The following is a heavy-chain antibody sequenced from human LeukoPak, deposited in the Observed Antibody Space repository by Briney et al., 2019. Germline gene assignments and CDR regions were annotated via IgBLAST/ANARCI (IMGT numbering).Heavy chain of an antibody. CDR3: TRDQRTDYYYYYMDV. J-gene: IGHJ6*03. D-gene: IGHD1/OR15-1a*01. Sequence: GGSLRLSCTPSGFTFGDYAMSWVRQAPGKGLEGVGFIRSKGYGCTTEDAGAVKGRFTISRIDSQSIAYLQMNGLKNEHTAVYYCTRDQRTDYYYYYMDVWGEGTTVTVSS. CDR2: IRSKGYGCTT. V-gene: IGHV3-49*04. CDR1: GFTFGDYA.